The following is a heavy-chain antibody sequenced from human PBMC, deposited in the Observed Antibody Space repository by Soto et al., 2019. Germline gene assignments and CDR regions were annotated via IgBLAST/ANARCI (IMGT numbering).Heavy chain of an antibody. D-gene: IGHD4-4*01. V-gene: IGHV1-2*04. CDR1: GYTFTGYY. Sequence: ASVKVSCKASGYTFTGYYMHWVRQAPGQGLEWMGWINPNSGGTNYAQKFQGWVTMTRDTSISTAYMELSRLRSDDTAVYYCARDGGPIPLTVTTSWFDPWGQGTLVTVSS. CDR2: INPNSGGT. CDR3: ARDGGPIPLTVTTSWFDP. J-gene: IGHJ5*02.